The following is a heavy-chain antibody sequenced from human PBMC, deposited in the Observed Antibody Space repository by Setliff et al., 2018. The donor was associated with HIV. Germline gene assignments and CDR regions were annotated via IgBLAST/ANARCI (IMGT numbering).Heavy chain of an antibody. CDR2: INWNGGST. Sequence: AGGSLRLSCAASGFTFDDYGMSWVRQAPGKGLEWVSGINWNGGSTGYADSVKGRFTISRDNAKNSLYLQMNSLRAEDTAVYYCARQTSYDRGYSYCFDEWGHGTLVTVSS. V-gene: IGHV3-20*04. D-gene: IGHD5-18*01. CDR3: ARQTSYDRGYSYCFDE. CDR1: GFTFDDYG. J-gene: IGHJ4*01.